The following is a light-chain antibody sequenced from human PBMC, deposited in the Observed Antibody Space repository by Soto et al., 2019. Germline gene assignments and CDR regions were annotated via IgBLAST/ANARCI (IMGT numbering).Light chain of an antibody. J-gene: IGKJ5*01. CDR1: QSVSSSY. CDR2: GAS. V-gene: IGKV3-20*01. CDR3: QQYCSSQII. Sequence: EIVLTQSPGTLSLSPGERATLSCMASQSVSSSYLAWYQQKPGHAPSLLIYGASSRATGIPDRFSRSRSGTEFPLTISRQECEDFGVYYCQQYCSSQIIFAQGTRQQI.